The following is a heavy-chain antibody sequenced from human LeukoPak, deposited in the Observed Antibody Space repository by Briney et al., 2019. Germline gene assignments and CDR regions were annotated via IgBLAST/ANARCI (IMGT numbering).Heavy chain of an antibody. V-gene: IGHV4-39*01. Sequence: PSETLSLTCTVSGGSISSSSYYWGWIRQPPGKGLEWIGSIYYSGSTYYNPSLKSRVTISVDTSKNQFSLKLTSVTAADTAVYYCARGGTLRSNDYWGQGTLVTVSS. CDR2: IYYSGST. CDR3: ARGGTLRSNDY. CDR1: GGSISSSSYY. J-gene: IGHJ4*02. D-gene: IGHD3-3*01.